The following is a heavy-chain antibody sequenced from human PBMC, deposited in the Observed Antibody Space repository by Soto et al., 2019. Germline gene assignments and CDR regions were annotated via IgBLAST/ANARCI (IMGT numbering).Heavy chain of an antibody. J-gene: IGHJ6*03. CDR1: GFTFSSYA. CDR2: ISGSGGST. Sequence: EVQLLESGGGLVQPGGSLRLSCAASGFTFSSYAMSWVRQAPGKGLEWVSAISGSGGSTYYAESVKGRFTISRDNTKNTLYLEMNSRRDGDKAVYYCAKVIGYGSGETYYYYYYMDVWGKGTTVTVSS. D-gene: IGHD3-10*01. V-gene: IGHV3-23*01. CDR3: AKVIGYGSGETYYYYYYMDV.